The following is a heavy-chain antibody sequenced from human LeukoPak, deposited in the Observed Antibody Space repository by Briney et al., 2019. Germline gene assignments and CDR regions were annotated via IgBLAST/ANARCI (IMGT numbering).Heavy chain of an antibody. J-gene: IGHJ4*02. CDR3: ARATSIAAPGY. CDR2: ISAYNGNT. CDR1: GYTFTSYG. D-gene: IGHD6-6*01. V-gene: IGHV1-18*01. Sequence: ASVKVSCKASGYTFTSYGINWVRPAPGQGLEWMGRISAYNGNTNYAQKLQGRVTMTTDTSTSTAYMELRSLRSDDTAVYYCARATSIAAPGYWGQGTLVTVSS.